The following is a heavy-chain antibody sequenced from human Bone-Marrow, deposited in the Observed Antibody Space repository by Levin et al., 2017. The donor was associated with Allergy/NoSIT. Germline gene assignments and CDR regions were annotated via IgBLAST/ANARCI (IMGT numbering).Heavy chain of an antibody. CDR1: GFTFTKAW. CDR2: IKSEADGGTT. D-gene: IGHD3-22*01. J-gene: IGHJ5*02. Sequence: GESLKISCAASGFTFTKAWMTWVRQAPGKGLEWVGRIKSEADGGTTEYAAPVNGRFTISRDDSKTTLYLQMNTLKTEDTAVYYCSTSLYPYDSSGSQTRFDPWGQGTLVTVSS. CDR3: STSLYPYDSSGSQTRFDP. V-gene: IGHV3-15*01.